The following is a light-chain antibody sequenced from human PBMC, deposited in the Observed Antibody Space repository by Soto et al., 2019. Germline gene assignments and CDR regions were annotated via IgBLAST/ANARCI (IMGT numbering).Light chain of an antibody. V-gene: IGLV2-14*01. CDR3: SSYTSSSTRV. CDR1: XXDVGGYNY. CDR2: EVS. Sequence: QSALTQPASVSGSPXXXXTISCTXXXXDVGGYNYVSWYQQHPGKAPKLMIYEVSNRPSGVSNRFSGSKSGNTASLTISGLQAEDEADYYCSSYTSSSTRVFGGGTKLTVL. J-gene: IGLJ3*02.